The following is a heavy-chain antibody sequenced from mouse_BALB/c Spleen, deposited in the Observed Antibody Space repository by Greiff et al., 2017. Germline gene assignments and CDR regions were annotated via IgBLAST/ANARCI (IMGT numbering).Heavy chain of an antibody. D-gene: IGHD4-1*01. J-gene: IGHJ4*01. CDR2: IRSKSNNDAT. CDR1: GFTFNPYS. V-gene: IGHV10-1*02. CDR3: VRRGTGTDYNAMDY. Sequence: DVHLVESGGGLVQPTGSLKLSCAASGFTFNPYSMNWVRQAPGKGLEWVARIRSKSNNDATSYADSVKDRFTISRDDSQSMLYLQMNNLKTEDTDMYDSVRRGTGTDYNAMDYWGQGTSVTVSA.